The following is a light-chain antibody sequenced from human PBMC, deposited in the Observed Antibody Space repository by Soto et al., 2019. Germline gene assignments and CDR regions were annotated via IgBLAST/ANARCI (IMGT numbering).Light chain of an antibody. CDR3: AAWDDSLNHGV. J-gene: IGLJ2*01. V-gene: IGLV1-40*01. Sequence: QSVLTQPPSVSGAPGQRVTISCTGNNSNIGAGSGVNWYQQFPNRAPKLLIYANTHRPSGVPDRFSGSTSATSASLAITGLQSEDEADYYCAAWDDSLNHGVFGGGTKLTVL. CDR2: ANT. CDR1: NSNIGAGSG.